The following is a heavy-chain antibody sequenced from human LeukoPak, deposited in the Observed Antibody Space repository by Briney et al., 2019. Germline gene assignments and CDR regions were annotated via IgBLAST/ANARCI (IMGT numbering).Heavy chain of an antibody. J-gene: IGHJ6*02. V-gene: IGHV3-9*01. CDR1: GFTFDDYA. CDR2: LSWNSGSI. Sequence: GGTLRLSCAASGFTFDDYAMHWVRQAPGKGLEGVSGLSWNSGSIGYADSVKGRFTISRDNAKNSLYLQINSLRAKDTALYYRAKDTAPAYYYYGMDVWGQGTTVTVSS. CDR3: AKDTAPAYYYYGMDV.